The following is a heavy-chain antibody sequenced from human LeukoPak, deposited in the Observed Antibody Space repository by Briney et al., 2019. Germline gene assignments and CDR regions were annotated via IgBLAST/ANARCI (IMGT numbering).Heavy chain of an antibody. CDR1: GGSISSFY. V-gene: IGHV4-4*09. CDR2: MYTGGST. Sequence: SETLSLTCTVSGGSISSFYWSWIRQPPGKGLEWLGYMYTGGSTKYNPSLESRVTISVDTSKNQFSLKWSSVTAADTAVYYCASLYFYDGSGYHYYFDYWGQGTLVTVSS. J-gene: IGHJ4*02. CDR3: ASLYFYDGSGYHYYFDY. D-gene: IGHD3-22*01.